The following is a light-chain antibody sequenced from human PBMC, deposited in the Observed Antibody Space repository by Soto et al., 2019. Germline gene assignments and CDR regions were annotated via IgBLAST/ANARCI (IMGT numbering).Light chain of an antibody. J-gene: IGLJ2*01. CDR1: SSNIGSNT. CDR3: AAWDDSLNGVV. CDR2: SDY. V-gene: IGLV1-44*01. Sequence: QSVLTQPPSASGTPGQRVTISCSGSSSNIGSNTVNWYQQLPGTAPKLLIYSDYQRPSGVPDRFSGSRSGTSASLAISGLQSDDEADYYCAAWDDSLNGVVFGGGTKLTVL.